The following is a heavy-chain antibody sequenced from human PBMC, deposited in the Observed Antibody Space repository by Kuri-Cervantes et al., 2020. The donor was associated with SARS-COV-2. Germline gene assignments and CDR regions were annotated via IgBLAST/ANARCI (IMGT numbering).Heavy chain of an antibody. V-gene: IGHV4-59*01. CDR1: GDSISPYY. Sequence: GSLRLSCSVSGDSISPYYWTWIRQPPGKGLEWIGHIYYSGSVNYNLSLMSRLTISVDKSKNQVSLKLTSVTAADTAVYYCARSAAAFYGMDVWGQGTTVTVSS. CDR2: IYYSGSV. CDR3: ARSAAAFYGMDV. J-gene: IGHJ6*02. D-gene: IGHD2-2*01.